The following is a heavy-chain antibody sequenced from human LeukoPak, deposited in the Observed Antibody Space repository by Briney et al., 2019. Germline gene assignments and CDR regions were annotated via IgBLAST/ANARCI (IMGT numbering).Heavy chain of an antibody. V-gene: IGHV4-61*02. CDR1: GGSISSGSYY. D-gene: IGHD6-6*01. CDR2: IYTSGST. CDR3: AKVYSSSSRDAFDV. Sequence: PSETLSLTCTVSGGSISSGSYYWSWIRQPAGKGLEWIGRIYTSGSTNYNPSLKSRVTISADTSKNQFSLNLSSVTAADTAVYYCAKVYSSSSRDAFDVWGQGTMVTVSS. J-gene: IGHJ3*01.